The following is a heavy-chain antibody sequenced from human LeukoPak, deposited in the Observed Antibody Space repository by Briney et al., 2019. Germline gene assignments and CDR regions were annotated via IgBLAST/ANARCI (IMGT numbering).Heavy chain of an antibody. D-gene: IGHD3-22*01. CDR3: ARETTYYYDSSGYYYGRYFDY. J-gene: IGHJ4*02. CDR2: IYYSGST. CDR1: GGSISSYY. Sequence: SETLSLTCTVSGGSISSYYWSWIRQPPGKGLEWIGHIYYSGSTNYNPSLKSRVTISVDTSKNQFSLKLSSVTAADTAVYYCARETTYYYDSSGYYYGRYFDYWGQGTLVTVSS. V-gene: IGHV4-59*01.